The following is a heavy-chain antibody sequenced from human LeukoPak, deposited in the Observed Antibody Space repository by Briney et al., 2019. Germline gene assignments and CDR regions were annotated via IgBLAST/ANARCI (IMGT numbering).Heavy chain of an antibody. J-gene: IGHJ4*02. CDR1: GYSFDEYA. CDR3: AKDRYCTSSSCPIDY. V-gene: IGHV3-9*01. D-gene: IGHD2-2*01. CDR2: INWKSDKI. Sequence: PGGSLRLSCAGSGYSFDEYAMHWVRQAPGKGLEWVSGINWKSDKIGYAGSVKGRFTISRDNSKNSLYLQMNSLRVEDTALYYCAKDRYCTSSSCPIDYWGQGTMVTVSS.